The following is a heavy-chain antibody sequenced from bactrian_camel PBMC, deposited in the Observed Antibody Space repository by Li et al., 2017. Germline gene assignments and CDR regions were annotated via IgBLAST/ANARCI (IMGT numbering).Heavy chain of an antibody. CDR3: TKDRSYGTRNWIQST. V-gene: IGHV3S1*01. J-gene: IGHJ4*01. D-gene: IGHD3*01. CDR1: GDAANRYC. CDR2: FYAYGGRT. Sequence: QLVESGGGLVQPGESLRLSCAASGDAANRYCMGWFRQAPGKEREGVATFYAYGGRTAYHDSVKGRFTISRDNAKNMLYLQMNSLKPEDTAMYHCTKDRSYGTRNWIQSTRGQGTQVTVS.